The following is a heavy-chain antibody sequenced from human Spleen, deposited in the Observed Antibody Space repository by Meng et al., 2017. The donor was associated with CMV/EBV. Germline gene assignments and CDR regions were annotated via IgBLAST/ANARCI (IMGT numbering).Heavy chain of an antibody. CDR1: TFSNYG. D-gene: IGHD3-22*01. J-gene: IGHJ4*02. CDR2: ISAYNDNT. V-gene: IGHV1-18*01. Sequence: TFSNYGFSWGRQAPGQGFEWMGRISAYNDNTNYDQKFQGRVTMTTDTSTSTVYMELRSLRSDDTAVYYCVRDRERYYYDSGGYEIFDYWGQGTLVTVSS. CDR3: VRDRERYYYDSGGYEIFDY.